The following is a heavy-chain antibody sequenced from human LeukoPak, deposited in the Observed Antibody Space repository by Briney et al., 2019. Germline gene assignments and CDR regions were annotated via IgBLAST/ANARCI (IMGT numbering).Heavy chain of an antibody. D-gene: IGHD3-22*01. CDR2: IIPIFGTA. Sequence: SVKVSCKASGGTFSSYAISRVRQAPGQGLEWMGGIIPIFGTANYAQKFQGRVTITADESTSTAYMELSSLRSEDTAVYYCIGFYDSSGYRTDAFDIWGQGTMVTVSS. V-gene: IGHV1-69*13. CDR3: IGFYDSSGYRTDAFDI. J-gene: IGHJ3*02. CDR1: GGTFSSYA.